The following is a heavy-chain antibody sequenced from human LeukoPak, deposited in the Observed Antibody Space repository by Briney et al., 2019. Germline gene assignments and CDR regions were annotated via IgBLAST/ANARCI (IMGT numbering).Heavy chain of an antibody. CDR1: GGSFSGCY. J-gene: IGHJ1*01. Sequence: KTSDTLPLTCAVYGGSFSGCYWSWIRQPPGKGLEWIGEINHSGSTNYNPSLKSRDTISVDTSKNQFSLKLSSVTAADTAVYYCARQAYSSSWYFQHWGQGTLVTVSS. V-gene: IGHV4-34*01. CDR3: ARQAYSSSWYFQH. CDR2: INHSGST. D-gene: IGHD6-13*01.